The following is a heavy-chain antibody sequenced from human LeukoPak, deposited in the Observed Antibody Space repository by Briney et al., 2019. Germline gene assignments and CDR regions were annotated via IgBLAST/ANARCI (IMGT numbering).Heavy chain of an antibody. J-gene: IGHJ6*02. D-gene: IGHD4-17*01. CDR1: GYTLTELS. CDR2: FDPEDGET. V-gene: IGHV1-24*01. CDR3: ARGLTVTDYYYYGMDV. Sequence: ASVTVSCKVSGYTLTELSMHWVRQAPGKGLEWMGGFDPEDGETIYAQKFQGRVTMTEDTSTDTAYMELSSLRSEDTAVYYCARGLTVTDYYYYGMDVWGQGTTVTVSS.